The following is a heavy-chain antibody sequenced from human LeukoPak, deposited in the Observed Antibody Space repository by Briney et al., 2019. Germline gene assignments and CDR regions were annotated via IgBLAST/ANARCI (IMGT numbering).Heavy chain of an antibody. J-gene: IGHJ4*02. V-gene: IGHV1-69*04. CDR3: ARGTGELLWFGELPSDDY. Sequence: SVKVSCKASGGTFSSYAISWVRQAPGQGLEWMGRIIPILGIANYAQKFQGRVTITADKSTSTAYMELSSLRSEDTAVYYCARGTGELLWFGELPSDDYWGQGTLVTVSS. CDR2: IIPILGIA. D-gene: IGHD3-10*01. CDR1: GGTFSSYA.